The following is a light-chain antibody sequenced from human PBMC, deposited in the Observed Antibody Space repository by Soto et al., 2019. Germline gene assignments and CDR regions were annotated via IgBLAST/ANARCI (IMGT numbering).Light chain of an antibody. Sequence: QSVLTQPPSASGAPGQRVTISCSGGSSNIGSNTVNWYQHLPVTAPKLLIYSHNQRPSGVPDRFSGSKSGTSASLAISGLQSDDEAEYYCAVWDDSLSGQVVFGGGTKLTVL. CDR2: SHN. CDR1: SSNIGSNT. J-gene: IGLJ2*01. CDR3: AVWDDSLSGQVV. V-gene: IGLV1-44*01.